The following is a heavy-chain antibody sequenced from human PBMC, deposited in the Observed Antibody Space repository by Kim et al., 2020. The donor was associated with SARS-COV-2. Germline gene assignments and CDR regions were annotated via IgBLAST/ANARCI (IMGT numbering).Heavy chain of an antibody. D-gene: IGHD3-10*01. J-gene: IGHJ6*02. CDR2: IKQDGSEK. V-gene: IGHV3-7*01. CDR3: ARVPSIGFGEPYYYYGMDV. Sequence: GGSLRLSCAASGFTFSSYWMSWVRQAPGKGLEWVANIKQDGSEKYYVDSVKGRFTISRDNAKNSLYLQMNSLRAEDTAVYYCARVPSIGFGEPYYYYGMDVWGQGTTVTVSS. CDR1: GFTFSSYW.